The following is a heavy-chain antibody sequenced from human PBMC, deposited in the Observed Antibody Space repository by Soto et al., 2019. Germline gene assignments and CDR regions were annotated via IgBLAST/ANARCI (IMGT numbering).Heavy chain of an antibody. D-gene: IGHD1-26*01. V-gene: IGHV4-38-2*02. CDR1: TYSISSGCF. CDR3: ARDTNSLDP. CDR2: IFHTGDT. Sequence: SETRSRTWSVSTYSISSGCFWCWIRQPPGKGLEWIGSIFHTGDTYYNASLRNRITMSVDTSRNQFSLKLTSLTAADTAVYYCARDTNSLDPWGQGTLVTVSS. J-gene: IGHJ5*02.